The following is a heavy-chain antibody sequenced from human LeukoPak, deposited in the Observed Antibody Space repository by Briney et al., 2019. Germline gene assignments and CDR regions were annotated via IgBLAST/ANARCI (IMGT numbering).Heavy chain of an antibody. Sequence: SGGSLRLSCAASGFIFSRYAMSWVRQAPGKGLEWVSDISGSGGNTYYADSVKGRFTISRDNSKNTLFLQMDSLRAEDTAVYYCARDLKKGYCSGGSCYSGPGFDYWGQGTLVTVSS. CDR1: GFIFSRYA. D-gene: IGHD2-15*01. CDR3: ARDLKKGYCSGGSCYSGPGFDY. J-gene: IGHJ4*02. CDR2: ISGSGGNT. V-gene: IGHV3-23*01.